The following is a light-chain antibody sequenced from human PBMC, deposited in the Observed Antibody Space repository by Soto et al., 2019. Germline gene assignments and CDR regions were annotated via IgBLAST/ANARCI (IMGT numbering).Light chain of an antibody. Sequence: QSVLTQPASVSGSPGQSVTISCTGTSSDVGGYDYVSWYQQHPGKAPKFMIYEVTNRPSGVSHRFSGSKSGNTASLTISGLQAEDEADYYCSSYTTTSTYGFGTGTKVTVL. V-gene: IGLV2-14*01. CDR2: EVT. CDR1: SSDVGGYDY. CDR3: SSYTTTSTYG. J-gene: IGLJ1*01.